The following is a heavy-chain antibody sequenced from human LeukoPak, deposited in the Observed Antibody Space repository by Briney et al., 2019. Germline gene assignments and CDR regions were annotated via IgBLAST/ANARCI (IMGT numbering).Heavy chain of an antibody. J-gene: IGHJ3*01. V-gene: IGHV3-23*01. D-gene: IGHD3-16*01. CDR3: AKSAVAVGLGAFDV. CDR2: INQGGDT. CDR1: GFTFSIYT. Sequence: GGSLRLSCAASGFTFSIYTMSWVRQAPGKGLEWVSAINQGGDTSYVASVKGHFTISRDNSKNTLYLQMNSLRLEDTAVYYCAKSAVAVGLGAFDVWGRGTVVTVSS.